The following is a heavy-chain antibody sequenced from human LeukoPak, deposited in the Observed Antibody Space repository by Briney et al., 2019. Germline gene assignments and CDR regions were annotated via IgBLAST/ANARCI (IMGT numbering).Heavy chain of an antibody. CDR1: GFTFSDNA. Sequence: GGSLRLSCVASGFTFSDNAMHWVRHAPGKGLEWVAVISYDGSNKYYADSVKGRFTISRDNSKNTLYLQMSSLRAEDAAVYYCARDPSSQFIVAIAGTFFDSWGPGTLVTVSS. CDR3: ARDPSSQFIVAIAGTFFDS. J-gene: IGHJ4*02. V-gene: IGHV3-30*04. CDR2: ISYDGSNK. D-gene: IGHD2-15*01.